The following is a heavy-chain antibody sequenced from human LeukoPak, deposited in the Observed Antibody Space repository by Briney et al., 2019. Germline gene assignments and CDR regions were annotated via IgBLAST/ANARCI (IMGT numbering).Heavy chain of an antibody. D-gene: IGHD2-21*02. J-gene: IGHJ4*02. CDR2: ISGSGGST. Sequence: AGGSLRLSCAASGFTFSSYGMSWVRQAPGKGLEWVSAISGSGGSTYYADSVKGRFTISRDNSKNTLYLQMNSLRAEDTAVYYCAKDGEDRIAYCGGDCPARLDYWGQGTLVTVSS. V-gene: IGHV3-23*01. CDR1: GFTFSSYG. CDR3: AKDGEDRIAYCGGDCPARLDY.